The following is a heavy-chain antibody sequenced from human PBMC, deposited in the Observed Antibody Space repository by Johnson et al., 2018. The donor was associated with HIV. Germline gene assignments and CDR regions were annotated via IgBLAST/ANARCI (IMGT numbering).Heavy chain of an antibody. Sequence: VQLLESGGGVVRPGGSLRLSCVASGFTFDDYAMSWFRQAPGQGLEWVGFIRSKAYDGATEYAASVKGRFTISRDDSKSIAYLQMNSLKTEDTAVYYCSRGRYSSSWDRWDDAFDIWGQGTMVTVSS. D-gene: IGHD6-13*01. CDR2: IRSKAYDGAT. CDR1: GFTFDDYA. V-gene: IGHV3-49*03. CDR3: SRGRYSSSWDRWDDAFDI. J-gene: IGHJ3*02.